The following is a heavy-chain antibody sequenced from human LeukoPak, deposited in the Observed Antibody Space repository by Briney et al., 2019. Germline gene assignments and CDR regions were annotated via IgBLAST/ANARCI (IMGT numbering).Heavy chain of an antibody. D-gene: IGHD3-10*01. CDR3: ARAGDYGSGSFRWRHFDY. CDR1: GFTFSNAW. Sequence: GGSLRLSCAASGFTFSNAWMSWVRQAPGKGLEWVAHIKHDGSDKYYVDSVKGRFTISRDNSKNTLYLQMNSLRAEDTAVYYCARAGDYGSGSFRWRHFDYWGQGTLVTVSS. J-gene: IGHJ4*02. CDR2: IKHDGSDK. V-gene: IGHV3-7*01.